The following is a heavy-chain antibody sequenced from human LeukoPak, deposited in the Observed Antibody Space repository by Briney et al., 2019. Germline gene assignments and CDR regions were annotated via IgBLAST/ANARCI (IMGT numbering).Heavy chain of an antibody. D-gene: IGHD5-18*01. CDR3: ARDHSYGYAYSFDF. Sequence: PGGSLRLSCAAPGFTFSNFAMHWVRQAPGKGLHWVAFISYDGNKKYYADSVKGRFTISRDSSKNTVYLEMHSLRPEDTAVYYCARDHSYGYAYSFDFWGRGNLVTVSS. V-gene: IGHV3-30*02. CDR2: ISYDGNKK. J-gene: IGHJ4*02. CDR1: GFTFSNFA.